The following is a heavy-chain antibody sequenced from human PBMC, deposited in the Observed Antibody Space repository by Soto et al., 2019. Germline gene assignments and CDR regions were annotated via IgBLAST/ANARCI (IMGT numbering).Heavy chain of an antibody. CDR2: IYDTGISGYTPST. CDR1: GGSITSSY. Sequence: SETLSLSCTVSGGSITSSYWSWIRRPPGKGREWIAYIYDTGISGYTPSTSYNPSLKSRVTMSVDTSKSQFSLKLTSVTAADTAVYSCARGEDAFFYYGLDVWGQGITVTVS. V-gene: IGHV4-59*01. J-gene: IGHJ6*02. CDR3: ARGEDAFFYYGLDV.